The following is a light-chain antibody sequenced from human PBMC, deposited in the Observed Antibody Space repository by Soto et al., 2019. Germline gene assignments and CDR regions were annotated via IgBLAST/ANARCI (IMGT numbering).Light chain of an antibody. CDR3: QHYGDSPLYT. CDR1: QSFSSDY. CDR2: GAS. V-gene: IGKV3-20*01. J-gene: IGKJ2*01. Sequence: EIVLTQSPGTLSLSPGERATLSCRASQSFSSDYLAWYQQKPGQPPRLLIQGASSRATGIPDRFSASGSGTDFTLTISRLEPEYFAVYYCQHYGDSPLYTFGQGTKLEIK.